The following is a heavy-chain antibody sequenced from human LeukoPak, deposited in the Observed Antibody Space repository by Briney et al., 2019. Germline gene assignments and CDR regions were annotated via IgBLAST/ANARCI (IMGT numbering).Heavy chain of an antibody. Sequence: GGSLRLSCAASGFTFDRFTIHWVRQTPGKGLEWVSVIYSGGSTYYADSVKGRFTISRDNSKNTLYLQMNSLRVEDTAVYYCARDTWAYYMDVWGKGTTVTISS. J-gene: IGHJ6*03. V-gene: IGHV3-53*01. CDR3: ARDTWAYYMDV. D-gene: IGHD2/OR15-2a*01. CDR2: IYSGGST. CDR1: GFTFDRFT.